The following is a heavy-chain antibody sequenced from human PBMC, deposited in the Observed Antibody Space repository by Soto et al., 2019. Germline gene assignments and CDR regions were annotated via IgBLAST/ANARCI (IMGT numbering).Heavy chain of an antibody. V-gene: IGHV3-53*01. J-gene: IGHJ4*02. CDR1: GFTVSSNY. Sequence: GGSLRLSCAASGFTVSSNYMSWVRQAPGKGLKWVSVIYSGDSTYYADSVKGRFTISRDNSKNTLYLQMNSLRAEDTAVYYCARERVYGGSSGWSDYWGQGTLVTVSS. D-gene: IGHD6-19*01. CDR3: ARERVYGGSSGWSDY. CDR2: IYSGDST.